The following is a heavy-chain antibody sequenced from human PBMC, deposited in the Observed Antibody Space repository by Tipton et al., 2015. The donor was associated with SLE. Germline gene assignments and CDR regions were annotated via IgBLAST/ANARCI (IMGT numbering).Heavy chain of an antibody. CDR3: ARALGVDGSFGGDVLDI. V-gene: IGHV3-33*08. J-gene: IGHJ3*02. Sequence: QLVQSGGGVVQPGRSLRLSCAASGISFRDYGMHWVRQAPGKGLEWVAVIWYDGSTRDYADSVKGQFTVSREDSKNTLSLQMSNLRLEDAAVYYCARALGVDGSFGGDVLDIWGQGTSVSVSS. D-gene: IGHD3-10*01. CDR2: IWYDGSTR. CDR1: GISFRDYG.